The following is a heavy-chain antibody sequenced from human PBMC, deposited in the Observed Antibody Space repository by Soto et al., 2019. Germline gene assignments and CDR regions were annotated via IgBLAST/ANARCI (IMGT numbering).Heavy chain of an antibody. V-gene: IGHV3-15*01. CDR2: IKSKRDGGTT. CDR1: GFSFRTPG. Sequence: HLVESGGDLVKPGGPFKFPWEASGFSFRTPGWGWVGQAPGKGLEWVGRIKSKRDGGTTDYAPPVKGRFVISRDDSKNTLYLQMNSLKTDDTAVYYCVEGWNDFWGQGTLVAVSS. D-gene: IGHD1-1*01. J-gene: IGHJ4*02. CDR3: VEGWNDF.